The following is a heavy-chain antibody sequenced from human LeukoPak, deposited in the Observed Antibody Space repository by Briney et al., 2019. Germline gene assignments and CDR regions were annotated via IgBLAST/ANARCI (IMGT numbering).Heavy chain of an antibody. J-gene: IGHJ5*02. CDR1: GFTFDDYG. CDR2: ISVIGGST. V-gene: IGHV3-23*01. CDR3: AKDIGRGYCSSTSCRAFDP. D-gene: IGHD2-2*01. Sequence: GGSLRLSCAASGFTFDDYGMSWVRQAPGKGLDWVSAISVIGGSTYYADSVKGRFTISRDNSKNTLYLQMNSLRAEDTAVYYCAKDIGRGYCSSTSCRAFDPWGQGTLVTVSS.